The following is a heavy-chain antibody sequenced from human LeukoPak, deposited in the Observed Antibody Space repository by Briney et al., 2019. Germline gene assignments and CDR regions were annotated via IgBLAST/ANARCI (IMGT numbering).Heavy chain of an antibody. CDR3: ASRGYSYGYAFDI. D-gene: IGHD5-18*01. CDR1: GFTFSDHY. Sequence: GGSLRPSCAASGFTFSDHYMGWIRQAPGKGLEWVSYISSSSSYTNYADSVKGRFTISRDNAKNSLYLQMNSLRAEDTAVYYCASRGYSYGYAFDIWGQGTMVTVSS. CDR2: ISSSSSYT. J-gene: IGHJ3*02. V-gene: IGHV3-11*06.